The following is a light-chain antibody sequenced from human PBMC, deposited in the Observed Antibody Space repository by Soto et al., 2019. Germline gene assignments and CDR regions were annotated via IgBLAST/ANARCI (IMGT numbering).Light chain of an antibody. Sequence: EIVLTQSPGTLSLSAGERAPLACRASQRVGNNYLAWYQQKGGQAPRLLIYGASGRATGSPDSLRCSGSGTDFSLTISRLEHEESAVYYWQHLTTFGQGTNVYIK. CDR3: QHLTT. CDR1: QRVGNNY. V-gene: IGKV3-20*01. CDR2: GAS. J-gene: IGKJ1*01.